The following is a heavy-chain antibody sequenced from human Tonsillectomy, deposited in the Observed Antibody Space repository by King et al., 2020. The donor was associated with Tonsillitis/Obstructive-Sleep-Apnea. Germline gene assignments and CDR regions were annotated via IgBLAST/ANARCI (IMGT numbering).Heavy chain of an antibody. D-gene: IGHD2-8*02. V-gene: IGHV4-39*01. Sequence: LQLQESGPGLVKPSETLSLTCTVSGGSISDTNYHWGWIRQPPGKGLEWIGSIYYSGSTYYNPSLKSRVIISVDTSKNQFSLTLSSVTAADTAGYYCARQEIVLVVSASDAFDIWGQGTMVTASS. CDR1: GGSISDTNYH. CDR2: IYYSGST. J-gene: IGHJ3*02. CDR3: ARQEIVLVVSASDAFDI.